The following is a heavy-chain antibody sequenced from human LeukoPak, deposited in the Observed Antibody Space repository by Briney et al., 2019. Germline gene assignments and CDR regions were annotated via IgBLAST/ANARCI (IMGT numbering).Heavy chain of an antibody. CDR2: ISGSGGST. Sequence: GGSLRLSCAASGFTFSSYAMSWVRQAPGKGLEWVSAISGSGGSTYYADSVKGRFTISRDNSKNSLYLQMNSLRAEDTALYYCAKDKGGSYYGYYFDYWGQGTLVTVSS. CDR3: AKDKGGSYYGYYFDY. D-gene: IGHD1-26*01. CDR1: GFTFSSYA. J-gene: IGHJ4*02. V-gene: IGHV3-23*01.